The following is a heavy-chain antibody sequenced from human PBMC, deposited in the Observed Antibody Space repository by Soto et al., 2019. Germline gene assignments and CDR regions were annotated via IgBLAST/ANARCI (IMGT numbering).Heavy chain of an antibody. D-gene: IGHD5-18*01. CDR3: AKDLMWKLLSATSVDY. J-gene: IGHJ4*02. CDR1: GFTFSSYG. V-gene: IGHV3-30*18. CDR2: ISYDGSNK. Sequence: GGSLRLSCAASGFTFSSYGMHWVRQAPGKGLEWVAVISYDGSNKYYADSVKGRFTISRDNSKNTLYLQMNSLRAEDTAVYYCAKDLMWKLLSATSVDYWGQGTLVTVSS.